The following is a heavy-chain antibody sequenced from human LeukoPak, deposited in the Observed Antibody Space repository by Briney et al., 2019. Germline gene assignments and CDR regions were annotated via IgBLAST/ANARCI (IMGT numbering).Heavy chain of an antibody. CDR1: GFTFSSYA. D-gene: IGHD2-2*01. J-gene: IGHJ3*02. CDR2: IRSKAYGGTT. V-gene: IGHV3-49*04. Sequence: GGSLRLSCAASGFTFSSYAMSWVRQAPGKGLEWVGFIRSKAYGGTTEYAASVKGRFTTSRDDSKSIAYLQMDSLKTEDTAVYYCTIYCSSTSCYGAFDIWGQGTMVTVSS. CDR3: TIYCSSTSCYGAFDI.